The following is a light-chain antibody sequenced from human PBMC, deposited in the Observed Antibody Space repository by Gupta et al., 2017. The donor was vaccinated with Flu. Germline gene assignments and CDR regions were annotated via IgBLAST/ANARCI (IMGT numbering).Light chain of an antibody. Sequence: VSLGARATINCKSSQSLLYSSNNRNYLAWYQQKPGQPPKLLIYGASTRESGVPDRFSGSGSGTDFTLTISSLQAEDVAVYYCQQYYDIPRSFGQGTKLEIK. CDR1: QSLLYSSNNRNY. CDR2: GAS. J-gene: IGKJ2*03. CDR3: QQYYDIPRS. V-gene: IGKV4-1*01.